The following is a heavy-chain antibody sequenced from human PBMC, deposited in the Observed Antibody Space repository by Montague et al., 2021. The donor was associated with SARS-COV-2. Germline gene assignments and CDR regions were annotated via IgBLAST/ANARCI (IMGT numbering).Heavy chain of an antibody. CDR1: GGSFSGTSYY. J-gene: IGHJ5*02. Sequence: SKTLSLTCTVSGGSFSGTSYYWAWIRQPPGKGLEWIVNIHHSGTTFYTLSLKSRVTISVDTSKNEVSLKLNSVTAADTAVYYCARQGGPAGEPWFDPWGQGTLVTVSS. V-gene: IGHV4-39*01. D-gene: IGHD2-2*01. CDR2: IHHSGTT. CDR3: ARQGGPAGEPWFDP.